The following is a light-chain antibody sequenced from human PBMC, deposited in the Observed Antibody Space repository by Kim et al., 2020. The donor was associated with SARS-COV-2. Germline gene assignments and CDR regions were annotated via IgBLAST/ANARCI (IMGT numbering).Light chain of an antibody. J-gene: IGKJ1*01. CDR1: QSVSSW. CDR2: EAS. V-gene: IGKV1-5*03. CDR3: QQYYLYSRT. Sequence: DIQMTQSPSTLSASVGDRVTITYRASQSVSSWLAWYQQKPGKAPKLLIYEASNLQSGVPSRFSGSGSGTEFTLTISNLQSDDFATYYCQQYYLYSRTFGQGTKVDIK.